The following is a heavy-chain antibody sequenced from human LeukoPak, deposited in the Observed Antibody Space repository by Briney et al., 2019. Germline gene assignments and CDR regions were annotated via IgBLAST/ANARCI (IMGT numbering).Heavy chain of an antibody. CDR1: GGSISSSSYY. CDR3: ARLRGHLDY. V-gene: IGHV4-39*01. CDR2: IYYSGST. Sequence: PSETLSLTCTVSGGSISSSSYYWGWIRQPPGKGLEWIGSIYYSGSTYYNPSLKSRVTISVDTSKNQFSLKLSSVTAADTAVYYRARLRGHLDYWGQGTLVTVSS. J-gene: IGHJ4*02. D-gene: IGHD1-26*01.